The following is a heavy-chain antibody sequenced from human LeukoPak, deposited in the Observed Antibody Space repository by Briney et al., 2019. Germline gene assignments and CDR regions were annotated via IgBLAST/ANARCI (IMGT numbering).Heavy chain of an antibody. V-gene: IGHV3-23*01. J-gene: IGHJ3*02. CDR3: AKDSTTDSSNDSLYAFDI. Sequence: GGSLRLSCAASGFTFSSYAMSWVRQAPGKGLEWVSAISGSGGSTYYADSVKGRFTISRDNSKNTLYLQMNSLRAEDTAVYYCAKDSTTDSSNDSLYAFDIWGQGTMVTVSS. CDR1: GFTFSSYA. CDR2: ISGSGGST. D-gene: IGHD4-11*01.